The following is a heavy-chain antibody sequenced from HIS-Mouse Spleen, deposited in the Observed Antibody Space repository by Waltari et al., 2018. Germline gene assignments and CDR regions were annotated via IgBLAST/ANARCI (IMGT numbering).Heavy chain of an antibody. J-gene: IGHJ2*01. CDR1: GGSISSSSYY. Sequence: QLQLQESGPGLVKPSETLSLTCTVSGGSISSSSYYWGWIRQPPGKGLGWVCSIYDRGRTYSNPSRTSRVTISVDTAKTQFSLKLSSVTAADTAVYYCAREIPYSSSWYDWYFDLWGRGTLVTVSS. CDR3: AREIPYSSSWYDWYFDL. D-gene: IGHD6-13*01. V-gene: IGHV4-39*07. CDR2: IYDRGRT.